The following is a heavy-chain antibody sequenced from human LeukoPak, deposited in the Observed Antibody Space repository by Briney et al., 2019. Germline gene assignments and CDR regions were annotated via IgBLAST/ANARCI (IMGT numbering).Heavy chain of an antibody. D-gene: IGHD3-10*01. CDR1: GGSIGTYY. CDR3: AKDSGRRGYPEYSFDY. V-gene: IGHV4-4*07. J-gene: IGHJ4*02. Sequence: PSETLSLTCTVSGGSIGTYYWSWIRQPAGKGLEWIGRIYTSGNTKYNPSLKSRVTISVDTSKNQFSLKLTSLTAADTAIYYCAKDSGRRGYPEYSFDYWGQGTLVTVSS. CDR2: IYTSGNT.